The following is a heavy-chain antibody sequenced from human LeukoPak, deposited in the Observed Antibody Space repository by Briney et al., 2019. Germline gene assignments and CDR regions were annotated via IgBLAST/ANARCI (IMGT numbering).Heavy chain of an antibody. D-gene: IGHD3-22*01. CDR3: ARDYYDSSGYYSPLNY. V-gene: IGHV1-18*01. J-gene: IGHJ4*02. Sequence: ASVKVSCKASGYTFTSYGISWMRQAPGQGLEWMGWISAYNGNTNYAQKLQGRVTMITDTSTSTAYMELRSLRSDDTAVYYCARDYYDSSGYYSPLNYWGQGTLVTVSS. CDR1: GYTFTSYG. CDR2: ISAYNGNT.